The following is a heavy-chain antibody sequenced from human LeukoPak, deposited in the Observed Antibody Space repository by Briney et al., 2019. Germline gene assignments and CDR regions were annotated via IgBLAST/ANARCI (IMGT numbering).Heavy chain of an antibody. D-gene: IGHD1-26*01. V-gene: IGHV3-23*01. CDR2: ISGSGGST. CDR1: GFTFTTYA. J-gene: IGHJ4*02. CDR3: AKEGSYLGFDY. Sequence: GGSLRLSCVASGFTFTTYAVHWVRQAPGKGLEWVAVISGSGGSTYYADSVKGRFTISRDNSKNTLYLQMNSLRAEDTAVYYCAKEGSYLGFDYWGQGTLVTVSS.